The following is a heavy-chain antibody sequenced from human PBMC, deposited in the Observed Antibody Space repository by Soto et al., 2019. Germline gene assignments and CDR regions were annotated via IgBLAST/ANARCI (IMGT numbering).Heavy chain of an antibody. V-gene: IGHV2-5*02. J-gene: IGHJ4*02. D-gene: IGHD4-17*01. Sequence: QITLKESGPPLVKPTQTLTLTCTFSGFSLSTSGVGVGWIRQPPGKALEWLALIYWDDDKRYSPSLKSRLTITKDTSKNQVVLTMTNMDPVVTATYYCAHSSYGDLRGSFDYWGQGTLVTVSS. CDR1: GFSLSTSGVG. CDR3: AHSSYGDLRGSFDY. CDR2: IYWDDDK.